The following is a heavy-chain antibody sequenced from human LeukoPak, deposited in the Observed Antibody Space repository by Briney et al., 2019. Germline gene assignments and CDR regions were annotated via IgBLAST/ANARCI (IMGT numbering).Heavy chain of an antibody. J-gene: IGHJ4*02. CDR2: IYYSGST. CDR1: GGSISSSSYY. D-gene: IGHD6-19*01. Sequence: SETLSLTCTVSGGSISSSSYYWGWIRQPPGKGLEWIGSIYYSGSTYYNPSLKSRVTISVDTSKNQFSLKLSSVTAADTAVYYCARGTGYSSGWFYWGQGTLVTVSS. V-gene: IGHV4-39*01. CDR3: ARGTGYSSGWFY.